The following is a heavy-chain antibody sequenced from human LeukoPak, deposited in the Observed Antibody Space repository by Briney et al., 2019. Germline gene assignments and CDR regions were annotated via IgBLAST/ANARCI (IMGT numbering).Heavy chain of an antibody. CDR2: ISYDGSNK. D-gene: IGHD3-10*01. Sequence: GRSLRLSCAASGFTFSSYGMHWVRQAPGKGLEWVAVISYDGSNKYYADSVKGRFTISRDNSKNTLYLQMNSLRAEDTAVYYCAKTKGRGLLWFATDYWGQGTLVTVSS. CDR1: GFTFSSYG. J-gene: IGHJ4*02. V-gene: IGHV3-30*18. CDR3: AKTKGRGLLWFATDY.